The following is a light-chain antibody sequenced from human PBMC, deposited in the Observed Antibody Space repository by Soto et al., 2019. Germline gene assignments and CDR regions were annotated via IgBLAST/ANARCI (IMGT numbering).Light chain of an antibody. CDR2: DAS. CDR3: QQYASSPRT. V-gene: IGKV3-20*01. CDR1: QSVSGSY. Sequence: ENLFPQSPGTLFFSPGGRATLSCRASQSVSGSYLAWYQQKPGQAPRLVIYDASSRATGIPDRFSGSGSGADFTLTISRLEPEDFAVYYCQQYASSPRTFGQGTKVDIK. J-gene: IGKJ1*01.